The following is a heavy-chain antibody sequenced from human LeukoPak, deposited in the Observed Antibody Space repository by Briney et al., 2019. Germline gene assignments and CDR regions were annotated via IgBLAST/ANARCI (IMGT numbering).Heavy chain of an antibody. CDR3: ARAVLWFGGRGYDY. CDR2: INPSGGST. Sequence: GASVKVSCKASGYTFTSYYMHWVRQAPGQGLEWMGIINPSGGSTSYAQKFQGRVTMTRNTSISTAYMELSSLRSEDTAVYYCARAVLWFGGRGYDYWGQGTLVTVSS. CDR1: GYTFTSYY. V-gene: IGHV1-46*01. J-gene: IGHJ4*02. D-gene: IGHD3-10*01.